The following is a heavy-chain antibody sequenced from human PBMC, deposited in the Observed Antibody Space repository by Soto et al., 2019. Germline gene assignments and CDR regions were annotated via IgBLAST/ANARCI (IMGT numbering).Heavy chain of an antibody. CDR2: INHSGST. Sequence: SETLSLTCAVYGGSFSGYYWSWIRQPPGKGLEWIGEINHSGSTNYNPSLKSRVTISVDTSKNQFSLKLSSVTAAATAVYYCARVEATVRPLDYWGQGTLVTVSS. J-gene: IGHJ4*02. CDR3: ARVEATVRPLDY. D-gene: IGHD4-4*01. V-gene: IGHV4-34*01. CDR1: GGSFSGYY.